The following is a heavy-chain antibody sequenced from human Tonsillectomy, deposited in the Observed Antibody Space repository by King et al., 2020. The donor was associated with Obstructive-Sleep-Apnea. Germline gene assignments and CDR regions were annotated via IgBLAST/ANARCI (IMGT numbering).Heavy chain of an antibody. CDR2: ISYDGSIK. J-gene: IGHJ4*02. Sequence: VQLVESGGGVVQPGKPLTVSCAASGFTFSSYDMHWVRQAPGKGLEWGALISYDGSIKYYAEPVKGRYTISRNNYKNTVYLHMNSLSADDTAVYYCATGGGGSGTYGFDYWGQGTLVTVSS. D-gene: IGHD1-26*01. CDR1: GFTFSSYD. V-gene: IGHV3-30*04. CDR3: ATGGGGSGTYGFDY.